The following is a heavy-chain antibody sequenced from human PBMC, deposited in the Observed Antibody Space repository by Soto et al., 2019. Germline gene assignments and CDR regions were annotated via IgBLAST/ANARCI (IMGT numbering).Heavy chain of an antibody. J-gene: IGHJ4*02. D-gene: IGHD5-12*01. Sequence: QVQLVQSGAEVKKPGSSVNVSCKASGVTFSRQDMRWVRQAPGQGLEWMGGIIPIFGTPQYAEKFQDRVTITAEESTSTATMELSSLTSEDTAVYYCATNEGRDGYSFDYWGQGTLVTVSS. CDR3: ATNEGRDGYSFDY. V-gene: IGHV1-69*01. CDR1: GVTFSRQD. CDR2: IIPIFGTP.